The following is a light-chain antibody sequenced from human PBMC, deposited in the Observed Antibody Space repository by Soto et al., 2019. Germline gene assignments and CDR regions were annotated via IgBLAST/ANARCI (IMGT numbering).Light chain of an antibody. Sequence: QSVLTQPPSVSAAPGQKVTISCSGSSSNIGNNYVSWYQQLPGTAPKLLIYDNNKRPSGIPDRFSGSKSGTSATLGITGLQTGDEADYYCGTWDSSLSGEVFGGGTKSPS. V-gene: IGLV1-51*01. J-gene: IGLJ2*01. CDR3: GTWDSSLSGEV. CDR1: SSNIGNNY. CDR2: DNN.